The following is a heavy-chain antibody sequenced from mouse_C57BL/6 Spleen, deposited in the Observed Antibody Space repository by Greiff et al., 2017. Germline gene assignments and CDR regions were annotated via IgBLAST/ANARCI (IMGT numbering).Heavy chain of an antibody. V-gene: IGHV1-53*01. CDR2: INPSNGGT. D-gene: IGHD1-1*01. CDR3: ARGRGYYDGFDY. J-gene: IGHJ2*01. Sequence: QVQLQQPGTELVQPGASVKLSCKASGYTFTSYWMHWVKQRPGQGLEWIGNINPSNGGTNYNEKFKSKATLTVDKSSSTAYLQLSSLTSEDSAVYYCARGRGYYDGFDYWGQGTTLTVSS. CDR1: GYTFTSYW.